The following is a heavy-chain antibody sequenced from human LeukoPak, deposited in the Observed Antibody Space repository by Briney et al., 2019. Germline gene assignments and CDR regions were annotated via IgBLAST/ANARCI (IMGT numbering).Heavy chain of an antibody. J-gene: IGHJ4*02. D-gene: IGHD3-3*01. Sequence: ASVKVSCKTSGYTFTDYYIHWVRQAPGQGFEWMGLMIPNGGGTRYAQEFQGRVTMTRDTSIGTAYLELYTLASDDTAMYYCASGDGEYDDNRRPLHYWGQGTLVTVSS. CDR3: ASGDGEYDDNRRPLHY. CDR1: GYTFTDYY. V-gene: IGHV1-2*02. CDR2: MIPNGGGT.